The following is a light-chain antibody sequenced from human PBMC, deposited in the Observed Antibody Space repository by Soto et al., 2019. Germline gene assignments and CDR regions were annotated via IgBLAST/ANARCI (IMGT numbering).Light chain of an antibody. CDR3: PKYNSAPHT. J-gene: IGKJ2*01. CDR1: QVISNY. V-gene: IGKV1-27*01. CDR2: AAS. Sequence: DIQMTQSPSSLSASVGDRVTITCRASQVISNYLAWYQQKPGKVPMLLIYAASTLQSGVPSRFSGSGSGTDFTLTISSLQPEDVETYYCPKYNSAPHTFGQGTKLEI.